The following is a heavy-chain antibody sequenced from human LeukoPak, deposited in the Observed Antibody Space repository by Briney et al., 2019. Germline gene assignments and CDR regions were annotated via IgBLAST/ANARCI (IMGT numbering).Heavy chain of an antibody. D-gene: IGHD4-17*01. CDR2: ISGSGGRT. Sequence: GGSLRLSCAASGFTFSSYAMSWVRQAPGKGLEWVSAISGSGGRTDYADSVKGRSTISRDNSKDTLYLQMDSLRAEDTAVYYRAKDSGYDYGDYGPVEYWGQGTLVTVSS. V-gene: IGHV3-23*01. J-gene: IGHJ4*02. CDR1: GFTFSSYA. CDR3: AKDSGYDYGDYGPVEY.